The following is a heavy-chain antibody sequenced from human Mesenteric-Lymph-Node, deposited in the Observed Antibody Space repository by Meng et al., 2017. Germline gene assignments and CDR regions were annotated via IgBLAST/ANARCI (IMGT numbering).Heavy chain of an antibody. Sequence: SVKVSCKASGGTFSSYTISWVRQAPGQGLEWMGRIIPILGIANYAQKFQGRVTITADKSTSTAYMELSSLRSEDTAVYYCAGDVRVIGIAVSFDSWGQGTLVTVSS. D-gene: IGHD6-19*01. J-gene: IGHJ4*02. V-gene: IGHV1-69*04. CDR3: AGDVRVIGIAVSFDS. CDR1: GGTFSSYT. CDR2: IIPILGIA.